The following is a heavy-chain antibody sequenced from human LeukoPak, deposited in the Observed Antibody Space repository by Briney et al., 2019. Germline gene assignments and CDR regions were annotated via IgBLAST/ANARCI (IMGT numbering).Heavy chain of an antibody. J-gene: IGHJ5*02. D-gene: IGHD3-9*01. V-gene: IGHV1-46*01. CDR1: GYTFTTYY. CDR2: IDPSGGSR. CDR3: ARANYDILTGYLDP. Sequence: GASVKVSCKASGYTFTTYYIHWVRQAPGQGLEWMGVIDPSGGSRSYAQKFQGRVTMTRDTSTDTVYMDLRSLKTEDTAVYYCARANYDILTGYLDPWGQGTRVTVSS.